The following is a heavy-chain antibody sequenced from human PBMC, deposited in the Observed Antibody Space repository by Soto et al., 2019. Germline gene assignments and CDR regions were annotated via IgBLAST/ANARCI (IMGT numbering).Heavy chain of an antibody. CDR2: IKQDGSEK. CDR1: GFTFSNYW. CDR3: ARRSSNWYENLYYFAMDV. Sequence: GGSLRLSCAASGFTFSNYWMSWVRQAPGEGLEWVANIKQDGSEKDYVDSVKGRFTISRDNAKNSLYLQMNSLRAADTAVYYCARRSSNWYENLYYFAMDVWGQGTTVTVSS. J-gene: IGHJ6*02. D-gene: IGHD6-13*01. V-gene: IGHV3-7*02.